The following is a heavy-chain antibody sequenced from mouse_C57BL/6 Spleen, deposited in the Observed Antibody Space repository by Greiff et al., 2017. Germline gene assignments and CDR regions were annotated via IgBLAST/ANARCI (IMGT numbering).Heavy chain of an antibody. CDR1: GFTFSDYY. CDR2: ISNGGGST. J-gene: IGHJ4*01. V-gene: IGHV5-12*01. CDR3: ARRGYGEAMDY. D-gene: IGHD1-2*01. Sequence: EVKVVESGGGLVQPGGSLKLSCAASGFTFSDYYMYWVRQTPEKRLEWVAYISNGGGSTYYPDTVKGRFTISRDNAKNTLYLQMSRLKSEDTAMYYCARRGYGEAMDYWGQGTSVTVSS.